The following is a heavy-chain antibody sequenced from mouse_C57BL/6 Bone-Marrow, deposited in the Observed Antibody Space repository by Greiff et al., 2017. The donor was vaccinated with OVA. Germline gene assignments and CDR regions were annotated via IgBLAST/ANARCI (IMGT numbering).Heavy chain of an antibody. J-gene: IGHJ4*01. CDR2: ISNGGGST. CDR3: ARHGGYGSSYDARDY. D-gene: IGHD1-1*01. Sequence: EVQRVESGGGLVQPGGSLKLSCAASGFTFSDYYMYWVRQTPEKRLEWVAYISNGGGSTYYPDTVQGRSTISRDNAKNTLYLQLSRLTAEDTVMYYCARHGGYGSSYDARDYWGQGTSVTVSS. V-gene: IGHV5-12*01. CDR1: GFTFSDYY.